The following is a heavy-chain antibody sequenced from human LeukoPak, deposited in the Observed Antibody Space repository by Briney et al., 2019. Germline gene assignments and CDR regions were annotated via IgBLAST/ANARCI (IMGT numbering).Heavy chain of an antibody. D-gene: IGHD1-7*01. CDR3: ARDFLIVPGTIRGLDP. CDR2: IIPIFGTA. CDR1: GGTVSSYA. J-gene: IGHJ5*02. Sequence: ASVKVSCKASGGTVSSYAISWLRQAPGQGLEWMGGIIPIFGTANYAQKFQGRVTITTEEATTTAHMELSSLRSEDTAVYYCARDFLIVPGTIRGLDPWGQGTLVTVSS. V-gene: IGHV1-69*05.